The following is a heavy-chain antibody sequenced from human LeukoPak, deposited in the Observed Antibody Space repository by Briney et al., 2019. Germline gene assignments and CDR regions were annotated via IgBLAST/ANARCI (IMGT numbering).Heavy chain of an antibody. CDR3: ARETYSGDAFDI. CDR1: GGSISNYY. V-gene: IGHV4-59*01. Sequence: SETLSLTCTVSGGSISNYYWSWFRQPPGKGLEWIAYIDYRGSTTYNPSLKSRVTISVDTSRNQFSLKLSSVTAADTAVYYCARETYSGDAFDIWGQGTMVTVSS. CDR2: IDYRGST. J-gene: IGHJ3*02. D-gene: IGHD1-26*01.